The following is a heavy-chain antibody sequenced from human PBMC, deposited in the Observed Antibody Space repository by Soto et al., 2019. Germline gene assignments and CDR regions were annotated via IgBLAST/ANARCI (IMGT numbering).Heavy chain of an antibody. V-gene: IGHV4-59*01. D-gene: IGHD1-7*01. J-gene: IGHJ6*02. CDR1: GGSISSYY. CDR3: ARDYGRTTFLYYYGMDV. CDR2: IYYSGST. Sequence: SETLSLTCTVSGGSISSYYWSWIRQPPGKGLEWIGYIYYSGSTNYNPSLKSRVTISVDTSKNQFSLKLSSVTAADTAVYYCARDYGRTTFLYYYGMDVWGQGTTVTVSS.